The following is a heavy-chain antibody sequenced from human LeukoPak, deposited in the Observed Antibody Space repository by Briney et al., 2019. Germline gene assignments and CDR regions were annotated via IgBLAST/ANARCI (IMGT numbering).Heavy chain of an antibody. CDR2: INRSGST. Sequence: SETLSPTCAVYGGSFSGYYWSWIRQPPGKGLEWIGEINRSGSTNYNPSLKSRVTISVDTSKNQFSLKLSSVTAADTAVYYCARGGSIVVVPAYYFDYWGQGTLVTVSS. D-gene: IGHD2-2*01. CDR3: ARGGSIVVVPAYYFDY. V-gene: IGHV4-34*01. J-gene: IGHJ4*02. CDR1: GGSFSGYY.